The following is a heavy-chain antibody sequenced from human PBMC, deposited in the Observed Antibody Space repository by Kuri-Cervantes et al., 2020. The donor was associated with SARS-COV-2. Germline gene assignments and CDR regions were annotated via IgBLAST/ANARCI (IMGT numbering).Heavy chain of an antibody. CDR1: GGSFSGYY. D-gene: IGHD6-13*01. Sequence: GSLRLSCAVYGGSFSGYYWSWIRQPPGKGLEWIGEINHSGRSNYNPSLKSRVTMSVDTPKNQFSLKLSSVTAADTAVYYCARADYSSSWFDYWGQGTLVTVSS. CDR2: INHSGRS. J-gene: IGHJ4*02. V-gene: IGHV4-34*01. CDR3: ARADYSSSWFDY.